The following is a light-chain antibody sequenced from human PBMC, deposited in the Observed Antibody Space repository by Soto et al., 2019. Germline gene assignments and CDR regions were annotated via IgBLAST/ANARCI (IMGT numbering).Light chain of an antibody. CDR3: QQRSKWPLT. J-gene: IGKJ4*01. CDR2: GVS. V-gene: IGKV3-11*01. Sequence: EIVLTQSSATLSLSPVEIATLSFMASQSVTSNALAWYQQKPGQAPRLLIYGVSSRATGIPDRFSGSGSGTDFTLTISSLEPEDFAVYYCQQRSKWPLTFGGGTKVDIK. CDR1: QSVTSN.